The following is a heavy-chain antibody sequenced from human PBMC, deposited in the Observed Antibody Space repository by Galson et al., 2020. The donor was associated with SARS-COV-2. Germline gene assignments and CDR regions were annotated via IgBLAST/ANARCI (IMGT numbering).Heavy chain of an antibody. CDR2: INHSGST. CDR3: ARGRPSTFLVRAVVYFDL. V-gene: IGHV4-34*01. Sequence: SETLSLTCAVYGGSFSGYYWSWIRQPPGKGLEWIGEINHSGSTNYNPSLKSRVTISVDTSKNQFSLKLSSVTAADTAVYYCARGRPSTFLVRAVVYFDLWGRGTLVTVSS. J-gene: IGHJ2*01. D-gene: IGHD2-15*01. CDR1: GGSFSGYY.